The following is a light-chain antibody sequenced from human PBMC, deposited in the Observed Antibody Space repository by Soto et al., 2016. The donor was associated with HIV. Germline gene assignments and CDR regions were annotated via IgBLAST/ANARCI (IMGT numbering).Light chain of an antibody. CDR1: SLRSYY. J-gene: IGLJ2*01. Sequence: SSELTQDPAVSVALGQTVRITCQGDSLRSYYGSWYQQKPGQAPVLVIYGKNSRPLGIPDRFSGSTSGNTASLTITGAQAEDEADYYCDSRDSSGNHLIFGGGTKLTVL. CDR2: GKN. CDR3: DSRDSSGNHLI. V-gene: IGLV3-19*01.